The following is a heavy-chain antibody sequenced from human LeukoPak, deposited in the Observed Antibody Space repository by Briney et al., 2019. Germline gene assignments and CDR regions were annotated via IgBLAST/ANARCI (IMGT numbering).Heavy chain of an antibody. CDR3: ARGGVPAASYYFDY. J-gene: IGHJ4*02. Sequence: GASVKVSCKASGGTFSSYAISWVRQAPGQGLEWMGGIIPIFGTANYAQKFQGRVTITADGSTSTAYMELSSLRSEDTAVYYCARGGVPAASYYFDYWGQGTLVTVSS. V-gene: IGHV1-69*13. CDR1: GGTFSSYA. CDR2: IIPIFGTA. D-gene: IGHD2-2*01.